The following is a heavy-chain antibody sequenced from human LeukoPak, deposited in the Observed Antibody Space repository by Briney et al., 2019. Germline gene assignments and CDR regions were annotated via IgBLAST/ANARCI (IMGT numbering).Heavy chain of an antibody. CDR1: GFTFSSYA. D-gene: IGHD3-22*01. CDR3: ARAPRRYYYDSSGGDY. V-gene: IGHV3-30-3*01. J-gene: IGHJ4*02. CDR2: ISYDGSNK. Sequence: PGRSLRLSCAASGFTFSSYAMHWVRQAPGKGLEWVAVISYDGSNKYYADSVKGRFTISRDNSKNTLYLQMNSLRAEDTAVYYCARAPRRYYYDSSGGDYWGQGNLVTVSS.